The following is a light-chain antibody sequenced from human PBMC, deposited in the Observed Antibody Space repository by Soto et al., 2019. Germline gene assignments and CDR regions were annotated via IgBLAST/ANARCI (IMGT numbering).Light chain of an antibody. J-gene: IGKJ1*01. CDR1: QGISNY. CDR2: AAS. V-gene: IGKV1-27*01. CDR3: QKYNSAPRT. Sequence: IQMTQSPSSLSACVGDRVTITCRASQGISNYSAWYQQKPGKVPKLLIYAASTLQSRVPSRFSGSVSGTGFTLTMSRLQPEDVATYYCQKYNSAPRTCGQGTKVEIK.